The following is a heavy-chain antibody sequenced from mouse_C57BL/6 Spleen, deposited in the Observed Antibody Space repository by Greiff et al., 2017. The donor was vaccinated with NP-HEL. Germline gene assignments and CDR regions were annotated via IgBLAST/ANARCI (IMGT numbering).Heavy chain of an antibody. V-gene: IGHV1-4*01. Sequence: VQLQQSGAELARPGASVKMSCKASGYTFTSYTMHWVKQRPGQGLEWIGYINPSSGYTKYNQKFKDKATLTVDKSSSTAYMQLSSLTSEDSAVYYGAHYWVIGGNDAMDYWGQGTSVTVSS. CDR3: AHYWVIGGNDAMDY. CDR2: INPSSGYT. CDR1: GYTFTSYT. D-gene: IGHD1-2*01. J-gene: IGHJ4*01.